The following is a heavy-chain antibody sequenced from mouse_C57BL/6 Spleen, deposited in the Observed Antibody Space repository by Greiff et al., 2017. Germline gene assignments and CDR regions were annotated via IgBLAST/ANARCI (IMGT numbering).Heavy chain of an antibody. Sequence: VKLQQSGPELVKPGASVKISCKASGYAFSSSWLNWVKQRPGKGLEWIGRIYPGDGDTNYNGKFKGKATLTAENSSSTAYRQLSSLTSEDSAVYYFARQTGTVAMEEGGRGTSVTVSA. D-gene: IGHD3-3*01. CDR1: GYAFSSSW. CDR3: ARQTGTVAMEE. CDR2: IYPGDGDT. V-gene: IGHV1-82*01. J-gene: IGHJ4*01.